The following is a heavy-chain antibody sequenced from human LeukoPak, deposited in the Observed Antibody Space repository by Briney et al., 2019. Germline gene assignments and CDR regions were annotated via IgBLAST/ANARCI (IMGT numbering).Heavy chain of an antibody. CDR2: IRSSGGNT. CDR1: GFTFSSYA. V-gene: IGHV3-23*01. CDR3: AKDRGDWGSTGYFRRWLCEF. D-gene: IGHD3-9*01. Sequence: GGSLRLSCAASGFTFSSYALSWVRQAPGKGLEWVSGIRSSGGNTYYANSVKGLFTISRDNSKHTLYLQVNGLRAADTGVYYCAKDRGDWGSTGYFRRWLCEFWGQGTLVRVFS. J-gene: IGHJ4*02.